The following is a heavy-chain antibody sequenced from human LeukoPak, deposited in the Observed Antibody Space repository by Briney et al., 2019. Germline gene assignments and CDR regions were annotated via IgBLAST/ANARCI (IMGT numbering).Heavy chain of an antibody. CDR2: IYYSGST. V-gene: IGHV4-31*03. CDR1: GGSISSGGYY. J-gene: IGHJ5*02. CDR3: ARYYCGGDCYSTPLLNNWFDP. Sequence: SETLSLTCTVSGGSISSGGYYWSWIRQHPGKGLEWIGYIYYSGSTYYNPSLKSRVTISVDTSKNQFSLKLSSVTAADTAVYYCARYYCGGDCYSTPLLNNWFDPWGQGTLVTVSS. D-gene: IGHD2-21*02.